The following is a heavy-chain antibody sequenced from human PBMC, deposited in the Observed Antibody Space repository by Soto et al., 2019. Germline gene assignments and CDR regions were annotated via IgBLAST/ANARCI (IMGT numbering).Heavy chain of an antibody. CDR2: ISYDGSNK. CDR1: GFTFSSYG. Sequence: QVQLVESGGGVVQPGRSLRLSCAASGFTFSSYGMHWVRQAPGKGLEWVAVISYDGSNKYYADSVKGRFTISRDNPKNTLYLQMNSLRAEDTAVYYCAKDLDYPYYCDYWGQGTLVTVSS. V-gene: IGHV3-30*18. J-gene: IGHJ4*02. D-gene: IGHD5-12*01. CDR3: AKDLDYPYYCDY.